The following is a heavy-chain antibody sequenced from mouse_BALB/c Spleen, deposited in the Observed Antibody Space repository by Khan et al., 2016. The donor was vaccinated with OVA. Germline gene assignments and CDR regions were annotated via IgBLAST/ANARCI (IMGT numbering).Heavy chain of an antibody. J-gene: IGHJ3*01. V-gene: IGHV5-6*01. D-gene: IGHD1-1*01. CDR2: ISSGGSYT. CDR3: ARLAYYYDSEGFAY. CDR1: GFTFSNYG. Sequence: EVELVESGGDLVKPEGSLKLSCAASGFTFSNYGMSWVRQTPDKRLEWVATISSGGSYTYYPDSVQGRFTISRENDKNNLYMQMSSLKSEDTAMFYCARLAYYYDSEGFAYWGQGTLVTASA.